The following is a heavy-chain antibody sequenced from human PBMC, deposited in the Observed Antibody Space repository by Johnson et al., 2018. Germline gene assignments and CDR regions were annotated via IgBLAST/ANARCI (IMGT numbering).Heavy chain of an antibody. CDR2: ISSSSSYI. V-gene: IGHV3-21*01. Sequence: VQLVESGGGLVQPGGSLRLSCAASGFTFSSYAMSWVRQAPGKGLEWVSAISSSSSYIYYADSVKGRFTISRDNAKNSLYLQMNSLRAEDTAVYYFARGSSSWEKDAFDIWGQGTMVTVSS. D-gene: IGHD6-13*01. CDR1: GFTFSSYA. CDR3: ARGSSSWEKDAFDI. J-gene: IGHJ3*02.